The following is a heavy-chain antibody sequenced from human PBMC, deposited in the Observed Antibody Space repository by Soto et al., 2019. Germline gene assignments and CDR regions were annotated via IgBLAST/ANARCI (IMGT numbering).Heavy chain of an antibody. V-gene: IGHV3-23*01. J-gene: IGHJ4*02. CDR1: GFIFSNYA. Sequence: GGSLRLSCAASGFIFSNYAMSWVRRAPGKGLEWVSVVSGSGGTTYYADSVKGRFTISRDNSKSTLYLQMNSLKAEDTAVYSCAKATREQWLVQDYWGQGTLVTVSS. D-gene: IGHD6-19*01. CDR2: VSGSGGTT. CDR3: AKATREQWLVQDY.